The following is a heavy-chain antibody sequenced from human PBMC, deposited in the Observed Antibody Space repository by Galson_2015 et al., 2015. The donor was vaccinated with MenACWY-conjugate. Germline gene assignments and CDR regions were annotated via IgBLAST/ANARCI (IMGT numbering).Heavy chain of an antibody. D-gene: IGHD6-19*01. CDR2: IHYSGST. CDR1: GASISTDY. CDR3: ARWVAVKMIEY. V-gene: IGHV4-59*01. Sequence: CSVSGASISTDYWSWIRQPPGKGLEWIGYIHYSGSTKYNPSLKTRITMSLDTSENQFSLKLSSVTAADTAVYYCARWVAVKMIEYCGQGTLVAVSS. J-gene: IGHJ4*02.